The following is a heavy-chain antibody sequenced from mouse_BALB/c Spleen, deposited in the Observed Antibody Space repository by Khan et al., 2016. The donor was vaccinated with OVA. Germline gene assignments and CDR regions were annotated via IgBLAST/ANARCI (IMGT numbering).Heavy chain of an antibody. CDR1: VYSITSVYY. V-gene: IGHV3-6*02. CDR2: ISYDGRN. J-gene: IGHJ4*01. CDR3: AREERYYAMDY. Sequence: EVQLQESGPGLVKPSQSLSLTCSVTVYSITSVYYWNWIRQFPGNKLEWMGYISYDGRNKYNPSLKNRVSITRDTAKNQFFLKLNSVTTEDTATYYCAREERYYAMDYWGQGTSVTVSS.